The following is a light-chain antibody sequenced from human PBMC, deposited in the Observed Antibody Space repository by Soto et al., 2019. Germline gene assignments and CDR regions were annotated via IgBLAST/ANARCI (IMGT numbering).Light chain of an antibody. J-gene: IGKJ1*01. CDR3: QQYKSYST. CDR2: DSS. Sequence: DIQLAQSPSTLSASVGDRVTLTCRASQSLNTRLAWYQQRPGKAPKLLIYDSSTLESGVPSRFSGGGSGTEFTLTINNLQPDDVATYICQQYKSYSTFGRGTKVEIK. V-gene: IGKV1-5*01. CDR1: QSLNTR.